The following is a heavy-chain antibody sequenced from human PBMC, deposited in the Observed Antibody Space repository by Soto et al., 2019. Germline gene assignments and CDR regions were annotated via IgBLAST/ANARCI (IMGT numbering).Heavy chain of an antibody. CDR1: GDSISSTHW. V-gene: IGHV4-4*02. Sequence: QVYLHQSGPGLVKPSGTLSLTCAVSGDSISSTHWWTWVRQTPGKGLEWIGEVYHSGSTSYNPSRTSRVTISVDKSNNQFSLKLTSVPAADTAVYYCATLPPRIVVTVLPIPTWGQGTLVSVSS. CDR2: VYHSGST. D-gene: IGHD2-21*01. J-gene: IGHJ5*02. CDR3: ATLPPRIVVTVLPIPT.